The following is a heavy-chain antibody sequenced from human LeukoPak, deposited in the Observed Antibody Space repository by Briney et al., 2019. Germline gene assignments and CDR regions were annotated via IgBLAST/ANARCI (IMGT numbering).Heavy chain of an antibody. V-gene: IGHV4-59*01. Sequence: SETLSLTCTVSGGSISSYYWSWIRQPPGKGLQWIWYIYYSGSTNYNPSLKSRVTISVDTSKNQFSLKLSSVTAADTAVYYCARGAVIAAADEYYYGMDVWGQGTTVTVSS. D-gene: IGHD6-13*01. CDR1: GGSISSYY. CDR2: IYYSGST. J-gene: IGHJ6*02. CDR3: ARGAVIAAADEYYYGMDV.